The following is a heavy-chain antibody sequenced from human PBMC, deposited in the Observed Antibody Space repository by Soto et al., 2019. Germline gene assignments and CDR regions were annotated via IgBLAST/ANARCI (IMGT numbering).Heavy chain of an antibody. CDR2: ISGSGDNT. D-gene: IGHD6-6*01. Sequence: EVQLLESGGGLVQPGGSLRLSCAASGFTFSNYAMTWVRQAPWKGLEWVSTISGSGDNTYYADSVRGRFTISRDNSKNTLYLQMNSLRADHPAVYYCAKRPLAARHTDYWGQGTLVTVSS. CDR3: AKRPLAARHTDY. V-gene: IGHV3-23*01. CDR1: GFTFSNYA. J-gene: IGHJ4*02.